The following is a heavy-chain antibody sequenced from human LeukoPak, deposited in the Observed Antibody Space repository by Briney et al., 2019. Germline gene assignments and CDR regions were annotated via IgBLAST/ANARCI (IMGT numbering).Heavy chain of an antibody. D-gene: IGHD5-18*01. CDR3: ATELRPNEYSYGD. J-gene: IGHJ4*02. Sequence: GGSLRLSCAASGFTFSSYAMTWVRQAPGKGLEWVSTVRGSSGTTYYADSVEGRFTISRDNSKNTLYLQMNNLRAEDTAIYYCATELRPNEYSYGDWGQGTLVTVSS. CDR2: VRGSSGTT. V-gene: IGHV3-23*01. CDR1: GFTFSSYA.